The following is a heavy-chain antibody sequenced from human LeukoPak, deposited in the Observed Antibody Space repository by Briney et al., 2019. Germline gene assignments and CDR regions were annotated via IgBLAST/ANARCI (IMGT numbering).Heavy chain of an antibody. Sequence: GGSLRLSCAAAGFTFSIYAMSWVRQAPGKVLEWVSGISGSGGSTYYADSVKGRFTISRDNSKNTLYLQMNSLRAEDTAIYYCAKEITVGATHTYYFDYWGQGTLVTVSS. CDR3: AKEITVGATHTYYFDY. J-gene: IGHJ4*02. V-gene: IGHV3-23*01. CDR1: GFTFSIYA. CDR2: ISGSGGST. D-gene: IGHD1-26*01.